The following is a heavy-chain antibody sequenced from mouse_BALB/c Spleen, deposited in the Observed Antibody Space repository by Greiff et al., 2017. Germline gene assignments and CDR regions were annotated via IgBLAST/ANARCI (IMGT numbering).Heavy chain of an antibody. CDR2: IDPETGGT. CDR1: GYTFTDYE. D-gene: IGHD1-1*01. CDR3: ARSAYYYGY. V-gene: IGHV1-15*01. J-gene: IGHJ2*01. Sequence: QVQLQQSGAELVRPGASVTLSCKASGYTFTDYEMHWVKQTPVHGLEWIGAIDPETGGTAYNQKFKGKATLTADKSSSTAYMELRSLTSEDSAVYCCARSAYYYGYWGQGTTLTVSS.